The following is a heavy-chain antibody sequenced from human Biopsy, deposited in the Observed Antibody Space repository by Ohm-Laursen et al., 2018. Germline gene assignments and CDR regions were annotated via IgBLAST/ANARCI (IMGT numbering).Heavy chain of an antibody. CDR3: TRGGYYYDSLAYYYWFDP. D-gene: IGHD3-22*01. Sequence: SVKVSCKASGYTFTGYHVHWVRRAPGQGLEWMGWINAKTGDTNYAQKFQGRVTMTRDTSISTAYVELSSLRSDDTAVYYCTRGGYYYDSLAYYYWFDPWGQGTLVTVSS. CDR2: INAKTGDT. CDR1: GYTFTGYH. J-gene: IGHJ5*02. V-gene: IGHV1-2*02.